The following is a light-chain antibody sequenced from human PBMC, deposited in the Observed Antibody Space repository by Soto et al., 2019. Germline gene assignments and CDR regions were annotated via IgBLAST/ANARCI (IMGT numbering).Light chain of an antibody. CDR1: QGISSY. CDR3: QQYLSYPYT. J-gene: IGKJ2*01. V-gene: IGKV1-8*01. Sequence: AIRMTQSPSSFSASTGDRVTITCRASQGISSYLAWYQQKPGKAPKLLIYAAATLQRGAPSRFSGSRCAAAFTLTISRLQSEDFATYYCQQYLSYPYTFGQGTKLEI. CDR2: AAA.